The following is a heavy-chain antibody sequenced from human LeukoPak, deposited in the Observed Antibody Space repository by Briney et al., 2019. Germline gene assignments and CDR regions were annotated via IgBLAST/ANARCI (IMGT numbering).Heavy chain of an antibody. CDR3: ARGPPYCYGSGSSLRGAFDI. D-gene: IGHD3-10*01. CDR1: GFTFDDYG. CDR2: INWNGGST. Sequence: GGSLRLSCAASGFTFDDYGMSWVRQAPGKGLEWVSGINWNGGSTGYADSVKGRFTISRDNAKNSLYLQMDSLRAEDTALYYCARGPPYCYGSGSSLRGAFDIWGQGTMVTVSS. V-gene: IGHV3-20*04. J-gene: IGHJ3*02.